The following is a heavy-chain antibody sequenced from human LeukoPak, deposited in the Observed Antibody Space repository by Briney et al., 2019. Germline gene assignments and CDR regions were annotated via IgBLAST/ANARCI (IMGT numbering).Heavy chain of an antibody. CDR1: GGTFSSYT. J-gene: IGHJ5*02. V-gene: IGHV1-69*04. CDR2: IIPILGIT. Sequence: SVKVSCKASGGTFSSYTISWVRQAPGQGLEWMGRIIPILGITNYAQKFQGRVTITADKSTSTAYMELSSLRSEDTAVYYCARDLMVATRHNWFDPWGQGTLVTVSS. D-gene: IGHD5-12*01. CDR3: ARDLMVATRHNWFDP.